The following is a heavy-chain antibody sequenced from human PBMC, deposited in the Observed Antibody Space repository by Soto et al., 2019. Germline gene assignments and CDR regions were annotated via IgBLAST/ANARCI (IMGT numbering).Heavy chain of an antibody. V-gene: IGHV1-3*04. CDR3: AREPVRNQLPPESYMDV. D-gene: IGHD1-7*01. CDR2: IYSDNGNT. CDR1: GYSFSTYA. J-gene: IGHJ6*03. Sequence: QVHLGQSVAEVKKPGASVKVSCKASGYSFSTYAMNWVRQAPGQGLEWMGWIYSDNGNTKYSQKFQGRVTITRDTSARPFTSYMELSSLRSEDTGVYYCAREPVRNQLPPESYMDVWGEGTTVTLSS.